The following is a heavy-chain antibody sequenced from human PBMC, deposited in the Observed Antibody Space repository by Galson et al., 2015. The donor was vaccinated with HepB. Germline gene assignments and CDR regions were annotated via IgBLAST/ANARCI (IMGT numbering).Heavy chain of an antibody. D-gene: IGHD3-22*01. CDR3: ARGLVSSGYYGDY. J-gene: IGHJ4*02. CDR2: IYSGGNT. CDR1: GFSVSSNY. V-gene: IGHV3-53*01. Sequence: SLRLSCAVSGFSVSSNYMTWVRQAPGKGLECVAHIYSGGNTYYADSVKGRFTVSRDNSKNTLYLQMRSLRAEDAAVYYCARGLVSSGYYGDYWGQGTLVTVSS.